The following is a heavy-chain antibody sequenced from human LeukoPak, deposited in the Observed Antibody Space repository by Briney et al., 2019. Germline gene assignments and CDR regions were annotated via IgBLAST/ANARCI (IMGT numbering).Heavy chain of an antibody. D-gene: IGHD3-10*01. CDR3: ARGVRHGSGSLVDY. CDR1: GGSISSSSYY. J-gene: IGHJ4*02. V-gene: IGHV4-39*07. Sequence: PSETLSLTCTVSGGSISSSSYYWGWIRQPPGKGLEWIGSIYYSGSTYYNPSLKSRVTISVDTSKNQFSLKLSSVTAADTAVYYCARGVRHGSGSLVDYWGQGALVTVSS. CDR2: IYYSGST.